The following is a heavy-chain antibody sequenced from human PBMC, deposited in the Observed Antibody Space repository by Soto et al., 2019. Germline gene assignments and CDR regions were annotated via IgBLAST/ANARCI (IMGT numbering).Heavy chain of an antibody. CDR1: GFTFSSYA. Sequence: GGSLRLSCAASGFTFSSYAMHWVRQAPGKGLEWVAVLSYDGSNKYYADPVKGRFTISRDNSKNTLYLQMNSLRAEDTAVYYCARGRVEEVKGSGWPQPPTSWFDPWGQGTLVTVSS. D-gene: IGHD6-19*01. CDR3: ARGRVEEVKGSGWPQPPTSWFDP. V-gene: IGHV3-30-3*01. CDR2: LSYDGSNK. J-gene: IGHJ5*02.